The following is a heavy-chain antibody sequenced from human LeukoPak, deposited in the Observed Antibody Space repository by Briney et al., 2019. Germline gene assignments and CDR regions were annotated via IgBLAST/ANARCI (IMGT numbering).Heavy chain of an antibody. J-gene: IGHJ6*02. CDR3: AAPYSSSWYPPEGYYHYYGMDV. CDR2: IIPIFGTA. V-gene: IGHV1-69*13. D-gene: IGHD6-13*01. Sequence: GASVKVSCKASGGTFSSYAISWVRQAPGQGLEWMGGIIPIFGTANYAQKFQGRVTITADESTSTAYMELSSLRSEDTAVYYCAAPYSSSWYPPEGYYHYYGMDVWGQGTTVTVSS. CDR1: GGTFSSYA.